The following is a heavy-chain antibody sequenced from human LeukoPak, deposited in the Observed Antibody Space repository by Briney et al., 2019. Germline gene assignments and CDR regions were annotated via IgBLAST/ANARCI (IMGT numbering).Heavy chain of an antibody. J-gene: IGHJ6*02. CDR1: GGSVSIGSYY. D-gene: IGHD1-14*01. CDR2: IYYSGST. CDR3: ASDPVAGDYGMDV. Sequence: SETLSLTCTVSGGSVSIGSYYWSWIRQPPWKGLEWIGYIYYSGSTNYNPSLKSRVTISVDTSKNQFSLKLSSVTAADTAVYSCASDPVAGDYGMDVWGQGHTVPVSS. V-gene: IGHV4-61*01.